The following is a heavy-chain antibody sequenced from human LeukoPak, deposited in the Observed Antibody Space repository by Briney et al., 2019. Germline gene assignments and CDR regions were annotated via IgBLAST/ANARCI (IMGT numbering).Heavy chain of an antibody. D-gene: IGHD6-13*01. V-gene: IGHV4-59*01. CDR2: IYYSGST. J-gene: IGHJ4*02. CDR3: ARQQGDSSSWFPFDY. CDR1: GGSISSYY. Sequence: ASETLSLTCTVSGGSISSYYWGWIRQPPGKGLEWIGYIYYSGSTNYNPSLKSRVTISVDTSKNQFSLKLSSVTAADTAVYYCARQQGDSSSWFPFDYWGQGTPVTVSS.